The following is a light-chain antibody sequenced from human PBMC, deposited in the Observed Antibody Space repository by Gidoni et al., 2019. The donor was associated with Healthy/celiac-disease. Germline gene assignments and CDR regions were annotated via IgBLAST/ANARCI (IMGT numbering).Light chain of an antibody. V-gene: IGKV3-11*01. J-gene: IGKJ1*01. CDR3: QQRSNWPRT. CDR2: DAS. Sequence: EIVLTQSPAPLSLSPGERATLSCRASQSVSSYLAWYQQQPGQAPRLLIYDASNRATGIPARFSGSVSGTDFTLTISSLEPEDFAVYYCQQRSNWPRTFGQGTKVEIK. CDR1: QSVSSY.